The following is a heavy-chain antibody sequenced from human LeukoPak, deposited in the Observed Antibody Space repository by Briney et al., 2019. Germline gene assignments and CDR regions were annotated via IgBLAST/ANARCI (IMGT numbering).Heavy chain of an antibody. D-gene: IGHD5-12*01. V-gene: IGHV7-4-1*02. CDR3: TTYSGYAPFAY. CDR1: GYTFTNYA. CDR2: INTNTGNP. J-gene: IGHJ4*02. Sequence: ASVKVSCKASGYTFTNYAMNWVRQAPGQGLEWMGWINTNTGNPTYAQGFTGRFVFSLDTSVSTAYLQISTLKTEDTAVYYCTTYSGYAPFAYWGQGPLVPVSS.